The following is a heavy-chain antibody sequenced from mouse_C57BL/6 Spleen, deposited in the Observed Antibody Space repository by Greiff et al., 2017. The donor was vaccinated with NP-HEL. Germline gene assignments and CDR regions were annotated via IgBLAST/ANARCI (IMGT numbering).Heavy chain of an antibody. J-gene: IGHJ3*01. CDR1: GYTFTNYW. CDR3: ARRGNYDGGWFAY. D-gene: IGHD2-4*01. CDR2: IYPGGGYT. Sequence: QVQLQQSGAELVRPGPSVKMSCKASGYTFTNYWIGWAKQRPGHGLEWIGDIYPGGGYTNYNEKFKGKATLTADKSSSTAYMQFSSLTSEDSAIYYCARRGNYDGGWFAYWGQGTLVTVSA. V-gene: IGHV1-63*01.